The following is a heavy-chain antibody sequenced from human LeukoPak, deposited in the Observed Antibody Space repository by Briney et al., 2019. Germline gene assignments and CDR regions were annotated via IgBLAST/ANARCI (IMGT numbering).Heavy chain of an antibody. J-gene: IGHJ6*03. CDR1: GGSFSGYY. CDR3: ARANKKRYCSSTSCYTKNYYYYYMDV. CDR2: IYHSGST. V-gene: IGHV4-34*01. Sequence: SETLSLTCAVYGGSFSGYYWSWIRQPPGKGLEWIGEIYHSGSTNHNPSLKSRVTISVDKSKNQFSLKLSSVTAADTAVYYCARANKKRYCSSTSCYTKNYYYYYMDVWGKGTTVTVSS. D-gene: IGHD2-2*02.